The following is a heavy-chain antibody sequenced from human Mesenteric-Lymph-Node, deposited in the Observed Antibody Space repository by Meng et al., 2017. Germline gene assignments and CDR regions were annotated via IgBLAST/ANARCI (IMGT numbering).Heavy chain of an antibody. CDR3: ARGRSLDY. Sequence: GESLKISCAASGFTFSSHWMSWVRQAPGKGLEWVANIKQDGSEKYYVDSVKGRFTISRDNAKNSLYLQMNSLRAEDTAVYYCARGRSLDYWGQGTLVTVSS. CDR1: GFTFSSHW. CDR2: IKQDGSEK. J-gene: IGHJ4*02. V-gene: IGHV3-7*04.